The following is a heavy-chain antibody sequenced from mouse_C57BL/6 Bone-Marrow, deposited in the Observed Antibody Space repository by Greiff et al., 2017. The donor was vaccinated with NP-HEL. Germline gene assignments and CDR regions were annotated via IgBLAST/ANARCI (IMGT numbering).Heavy chain of an antibody. CDR2: IDPSDSYT. V-gene: IGHV1-69*01. J-gene: IGHJ1*03. CDR3: AKGYYGSSFYWYFDV. CDR1: GYTFTSYW. Sequence: QVQLQQPGAELVMPGASVKLSCKASGYTFTSYWMHWVKQRPGPGLEWIGEIDPSDSYTNYNQKFKGKSTLPVDKSSSTAYMQLSSLTSEDSAVYYCAKGYYGSSFYWYFDVWGTGTTVTVSS. D-gene: IGHD1-1*01.